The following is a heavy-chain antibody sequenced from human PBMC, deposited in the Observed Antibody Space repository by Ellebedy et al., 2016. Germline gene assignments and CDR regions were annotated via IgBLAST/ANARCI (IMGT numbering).Heavy chain of an antibody. CDR3: ARDRRLFDL. CDR2: INQDGRQT. J-gene: IGHJ2*01. V-gene: IGHV3-7*03. CDR1: GFTFSREW. Sequence: GGSLRLSCVASGFTFSREWITWVRQAPGKGLQWVANINQDGRQTYYMGSLRGRFTISRDNARNSVFLQMNSLRVEDTAVYFCARDRRLFDLWGRGTLVTVSS.